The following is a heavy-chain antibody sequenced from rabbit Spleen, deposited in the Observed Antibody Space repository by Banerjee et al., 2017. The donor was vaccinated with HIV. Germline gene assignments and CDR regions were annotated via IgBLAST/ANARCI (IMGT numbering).Heavy chain of an antibody. D-gene: IGHD8-1*01. V-gene: IGHV1S40*01. CDR3: ARDTGSSFSSYGMDL. CDR2: IYGGSSGTT. CDR1: GVSFSSSYW. J-gene: IGHJ6*01. Sequence: QSLEESGGDLVKPGASLTLTCTASGVSFSSSYWICWVRQAPGKGLEWIACIYGGSSGTTYYASWARGRFTISKTSSTTVTLQMTSLTAADTATYFCARDTGSSFSSYGMDLWGPGTLVTVS.